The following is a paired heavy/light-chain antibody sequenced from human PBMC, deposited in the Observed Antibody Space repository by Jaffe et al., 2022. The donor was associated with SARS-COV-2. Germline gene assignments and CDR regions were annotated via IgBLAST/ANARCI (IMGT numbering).Heavy chain of an antibody. V-gene: IGHV3-7*01. D-gene: IGHD3-22*01. CDR1: GFTFNSHC. CDR3: ARVHLDESSVYRHFDH. J-gene: IGHJ4*02. CDR2: IMQDGSEK. Sequence: EVQLVESGGGLVQPGGSLRLSCAASGFTFNSHCLSWVRQAPGKGLEWVANIMQDGSEKYYVDSVRGRFTISRDNAKNSLYLQMSSLRAEDTAVYYCARVHLDESSVYRHFDHWGQGTLVTVSS.
Light chain of an antibody. CDR3: QQYYSHPYT. V-gene: IGKV4-1*01. Sequence: DIVMTQSPDSLAVSPGERATINCKSSQTVLFGSNNKNYLGWYQQKPGQPPKLLIYWASTRESGVPDRFSGSGSGTDFTLTISSLQAEDVAVYYCQQYYSHPYTFGQGTKLEIK. CDR1: QTVLFGSNNKNY. J-gene: IGKJ2*01. CDR2: WAS.